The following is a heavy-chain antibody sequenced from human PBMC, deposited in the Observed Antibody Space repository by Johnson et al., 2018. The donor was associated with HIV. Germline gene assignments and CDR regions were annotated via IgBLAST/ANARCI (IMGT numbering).Heavy chain of an antibody. J-gene: IGHJ3*02. CDR3: ARDDRISGSQGGYAFDI. D-gene: IGHD1-26*01. CDR2: INWNGGST. V-gene: IGHV3-20*04. Sequence: VQVVESGGGLVQPGRSLRLSCAASGFTFDDYGMSWVRQAPGKGLEWVSGINWNGGSTGYADSVKGRFTISSDNAKNSLYLQMNSRRAEDTALYYCARDDRISGSQGGYAFDIWGQGTMVTVSS. CDR1: GFTFDDYG.